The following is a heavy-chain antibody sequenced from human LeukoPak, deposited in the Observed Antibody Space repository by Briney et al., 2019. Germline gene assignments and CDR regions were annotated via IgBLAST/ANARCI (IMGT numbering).Heavy chain of an antibody. V-gene: IGHV4-59*01. D-gene: IGHD6-13*01. Sequence: KPSETLSLTCTVSGGSISTYYWSWIRQPPGKGLEWIGFIYYTGSTNYNPSLKSRVVMSVDTSKNQFSLKLTSVTAADTAVYYCARVYYSNSYDYWYFDLWGRGTLVTVSS. CDR2: IYYTGST. CDR1: GGSISTYY. CDR3: ARVYYSNSYDYWYFDL. J-gene: IGHJ2*01.